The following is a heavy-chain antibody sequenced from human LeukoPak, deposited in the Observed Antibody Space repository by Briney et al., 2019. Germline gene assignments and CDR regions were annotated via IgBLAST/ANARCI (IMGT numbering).Heavy chain of an antibody. V-gene: IGHV1-69*04. CDR2: IIPLLCIA. Sequence: SVKVSCKASVGTFSSYAISWVRQAPGQGLEWMGRIIPLLCIANYAQKFQGRVTITADKSTSTAYMELSSLRSEDTAVYYCARDREDYYGSGSYSTFDYWGQGTLVTVSS. D-gene: IGHD3-10*01. J-gene: IGHJ4*02. CDR1: VGTFSSYA. CDR3: ARDREDYYGSGSYSTFDY.